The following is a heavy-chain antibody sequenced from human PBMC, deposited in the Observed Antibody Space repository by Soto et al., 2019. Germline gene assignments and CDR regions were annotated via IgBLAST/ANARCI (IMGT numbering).Heavy chain of an antibody. CDR1: GAALNSGNYY. V-gene: IGHV4-31*03. J-gene: IGHJ5*02. Sequence: KTXGTLSLTGSVSGAALNSGNYYWSWIRQVPGKGLEWIGHIYVTGAVDYNPSLRDRITISQDTSERQFSLNLRLVTAADTAVYYCARLRIATNNYKWFDPWGQGTLVTVSS. D-gene: IGHD2-21*01. CDR3: ARLRIATNNYKWFDP. CDR2: IYVTGAV.